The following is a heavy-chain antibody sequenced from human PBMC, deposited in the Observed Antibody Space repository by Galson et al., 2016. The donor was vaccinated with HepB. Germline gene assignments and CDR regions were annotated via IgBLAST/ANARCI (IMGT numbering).Heavy chain of an antibody. CDR1: GFTFSSYW. CDR2: IKQDGSEK. D-gene: IGHD2-2*01. V-gene: IGHV3-7*01. CDR3: ARSGPVQGYCSRTSCYWY. Sequence: SLRLSCAVSGFTFSSYWMSWVRQVPGKGLERVANIKQDGSEKYYVDSVKGRFTISRDNAKNSLSLQMNSLRAEDTAVYYCARSGPVQGYCSRTSCYWYWGQGTLVTVSS. J-gene: IGHJ4*02.